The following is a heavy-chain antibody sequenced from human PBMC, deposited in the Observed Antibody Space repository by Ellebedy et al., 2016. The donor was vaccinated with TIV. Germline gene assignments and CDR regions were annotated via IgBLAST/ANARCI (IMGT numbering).Heavy chain of an antibody. D-gene: IGHD1-26*01. V-gene: IGHV3-74*03. CDR2: INSDGSST. Sequence: PGGSLRLSFEASGIIFSSYWMHWVRQAPGKGLLWVSRINSDGSSTTYADSVKGRFTISRDNAKNTVYLQMNSLRLEDTAVYYCATERRGSYYNYWGQGTLVTVSS. CDR3: ATERRGSYYNY. J-gene: IGHJ4*02. CDR1: GIIFSSYW.